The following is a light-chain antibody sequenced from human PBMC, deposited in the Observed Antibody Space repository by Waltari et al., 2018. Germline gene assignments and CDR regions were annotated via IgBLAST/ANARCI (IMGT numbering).Light chain of an antibody. CDR1: QSVSSN. CDR3: QQYNNWPPWT. J-gene: IGKJ1*01. CDR2: GAS. Sequence: DIVMTQSPATLSVAPVERATLSCRASQSVSSNLAWYQQKPGQAPRRLIYGASTRATGIPARFSGSGSGTEFTLTISSLQSEDFAVYYCQQYNNWPPWTFGQGTKVEIK. V-gene: IGKV3-15*01.